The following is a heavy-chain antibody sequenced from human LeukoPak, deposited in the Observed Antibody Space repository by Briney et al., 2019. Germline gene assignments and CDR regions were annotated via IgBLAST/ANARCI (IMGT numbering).Heavy chain of an antibody. CDR3: ARDRSLWNMDV. CDR2: ISSSSSAI. J-gene: IGHJ6*03. CDR1: GFTFNTYG. D-gene: IGHD3-10*01. V-gene: IGHV3-48*01. Sequence: PGGSLRLSCAASGFTFNTYGMNWVRQAPGKGLEWVSYISSSSSAIYYADSVKGRFTISRDTAKNSLYLQMNSLRAEDTAVYYCARDRSLWNMDVWGTGTTVTISS.